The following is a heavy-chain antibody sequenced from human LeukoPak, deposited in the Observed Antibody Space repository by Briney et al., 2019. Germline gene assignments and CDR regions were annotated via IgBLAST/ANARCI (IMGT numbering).Heavy chain of an antibody. CDR3: ARGREEFYYDSSGYYYFDN. CDR1: GGSVTTYY. Sequence: SETLSLTCTVSGGSVTTYYWSWIRQPPGKDPEWIGFFHYTGSTDYNPSLKSRVTISVDTSQNQFSLRLSSVTAADTAVYYCARGREEFYYDSSGYYYFDNWGQGNLVTVSS. D-gene: IGHD3-22*01. CDR2: FHYTGST. J-gene: IGHJ4*02. V-gene: IGHV4-59*02.